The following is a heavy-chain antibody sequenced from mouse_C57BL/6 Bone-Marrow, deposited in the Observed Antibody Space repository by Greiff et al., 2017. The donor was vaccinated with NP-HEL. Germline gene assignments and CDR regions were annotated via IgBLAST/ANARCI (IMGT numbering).Heavy chain of an antibody. CDR2: IDPSDSYT. CDR1: GYTFTSYW. CDR3: ARELSWFAY. Sequence: QVQLQQPGAELVKPGASVKLSCKASGYTFTSYWMQWVKQRPGQGLEWIGEIDPSDSYTNYNQKFKGKATLTVDKSSSTAYMQLSSLTSEDSAVYYCARELSWFAYWGQGTLVTVSA. J-gene: IGHJ3*01. V-gene: IGHV1-50*01.